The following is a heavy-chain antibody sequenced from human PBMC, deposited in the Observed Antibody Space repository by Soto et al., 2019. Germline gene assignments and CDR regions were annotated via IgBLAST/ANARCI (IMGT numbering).Heavy chain of an antibody. Sequence: HPWWSLRRPGGASVCTFSSYGMHWFRQAPGKGREWVGVISYDGSTKYYAGSVKGRFTMSTDNCKNTPYLQMNSLRAEDPAVSYCAKGLRGTKVRGARFDYWGQGTLVTVSS. CDR2: ISYDGSTK. D-gene: IGHD3-10*01. V-gene: IGHV3-30*18. CDR3: AKGLRGTKVRGARFDY. CDR1: VCTFSSYG. J-gene: IGHJ4*02.